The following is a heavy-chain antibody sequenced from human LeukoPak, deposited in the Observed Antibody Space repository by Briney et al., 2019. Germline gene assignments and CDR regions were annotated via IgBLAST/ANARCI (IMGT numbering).Heavy chain of an antibody. D-gene: IGHD2-15*01. CDR1: GFTFSSYA. V-gene: IGHV3-20*04. CDR2: INWNGGST. J-gene: IGHJ6*03. CDR3: ARRATVVVVAATQDYYYYYMDV. Sequence: GGSLRLSCAASGFTFSSYAMSWVRQAPGKGLEWVSGINWNGGSTGYADSVKGRFTISRDNAKNSLYLQMNSLRAEDTALYYCARRATVVVVAATQDYYYYYMDVWGKGTTVTVSS.